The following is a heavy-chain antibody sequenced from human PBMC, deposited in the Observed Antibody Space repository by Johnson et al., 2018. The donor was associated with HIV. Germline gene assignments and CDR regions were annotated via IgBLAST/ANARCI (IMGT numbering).Heavy chain of an antibody. D-gene: IGHD2-8*02. J-gene: IGHJ3*02. CDR2: LFSGGST. CDR3: AKSGLFVLVVYAPDVFDS. Sequence: VQLVESGGGLIQPGGSLRLSCAASGFIVSFNSMHWVRQAPGKGLEWVSVLFSGGSTYYVDSVKGRFTISRDNSKNTLYLQMNSLRAEDTAVYYCAKSGLFVLVVYAPDVFDSWGQGTMVNVSS. V-gene: IGHV3-66*03. CDR1: GFIVSFNS.